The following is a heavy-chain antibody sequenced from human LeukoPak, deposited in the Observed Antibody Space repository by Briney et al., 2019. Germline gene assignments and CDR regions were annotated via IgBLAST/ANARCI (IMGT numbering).Heavy chain of an antibody. CDR3: AKDSGWQLLRAEYFQH. CDR2: ISWNSGSI. Sequence: GGSLRLSCAASGFTFDVYAMHWVRQAPGKGLEWVSGISWNSGSIGYADSVKGRFTISRDNAKNSLYLQMNSLRAEDTALYYCAKDSGWQLLRAEYFQHWGQGTLVTVSS. V-gene: IGHV3-9*01. D-gene: IGHD2-15*01. CDR1: GFTFDVYA. J-gene: IGHJ1*01.